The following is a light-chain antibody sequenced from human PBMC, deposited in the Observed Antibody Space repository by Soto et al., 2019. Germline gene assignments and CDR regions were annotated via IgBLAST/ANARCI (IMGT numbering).Light chain of an antibody. CDR2: GAY. CDR3: HQYNNRTTWT. CDR1: QSVGNN. J-gene: IGKJ1*01. V-gene: IGKV3-15*01. Sequence: EIVMTQSPSTLSVSPGERTTLSCRASQSVGNNLAWYQQKPGQAPRLLIYGAYTRATGIPARFSGSGSGTDTTLTISSLQSEDSAVYSYHQYNNRTTWTFGQGTKVDIK.